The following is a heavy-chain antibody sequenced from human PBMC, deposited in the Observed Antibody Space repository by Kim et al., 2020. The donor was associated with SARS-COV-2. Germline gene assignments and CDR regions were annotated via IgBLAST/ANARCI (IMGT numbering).Heavy chain of an antibody. Sequence: YNDFAGSAKSRITINPDTSKNQFSLQLNSVTPEDTAVYYCARSRISSFDYWGQGTLVTVSS. J-gene: IGHJ4*02. D-gene: IGHD6-13*01. V-gene: IGHV6-1*01. CDR3: ARSRISSFDY. CDR2: YN.